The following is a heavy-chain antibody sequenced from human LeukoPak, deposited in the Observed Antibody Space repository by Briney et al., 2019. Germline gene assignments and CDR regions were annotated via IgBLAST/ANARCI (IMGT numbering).Heavy chain of an antibody. CDR3: AKSWEGYSYASDY. V-gene: IGHV3-23*01. CDR1: GFTFSSYA. J-gene: IGHJ4*02. CDR2: ISGSGGST. D-gene: IGHD5-18*01. Sequence: PGGSLRLSCAASGFTFSSYAMSWVRQAPGKGLEWVSAISGSGGSTYYADSVKGRFTISRDNSKNTLYLQMNGLRAEDTAVYYCAKSWEGYSYASDYWGQGTLVTVSS.